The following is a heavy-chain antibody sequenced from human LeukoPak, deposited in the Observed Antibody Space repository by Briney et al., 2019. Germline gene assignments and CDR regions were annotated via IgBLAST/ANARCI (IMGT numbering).Heavy chain of an antibody. Sequence: GGSLRLSCAASGFTFSSYGMHWVRQAPGKGLEWVAVISYDGSNKYYADSVKGRFTISRDNSKNTLYLQMNSLRAEDTAVYYCAKGYSSFWWDWFDPWGQGTLVTVSS. D-gene: IGHD6-19*01. CDR3: AKGYSSFWWDWFDP. V-gene: IGHV3-30*18. CDR2: ISYDGSNK. CDR1: GFTFSSYG. J-gene: IGHJ5*02.